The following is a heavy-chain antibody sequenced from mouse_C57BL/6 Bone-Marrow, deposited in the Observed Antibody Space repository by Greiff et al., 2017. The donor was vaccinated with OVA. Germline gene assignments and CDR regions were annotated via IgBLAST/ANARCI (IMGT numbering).Heavy chain of an antibody. CDR1: GYTFTSYW. D-gene: IGHD1-2*01. Sequence: QVQLQQPGAELVKPGASVKLSCKASGYTFTSYWMQWVKQRPGQGLEWIGEIDPSDSYTNYNQKFKGKATLTVDTSSSTAYMQLSSLTSEDSAVYYCAREGAWYGLDDWGQGTTVTVSS. J-gene: IGHJ2*01. CDR3: AREGAWYGLDD. V-gene: IGHV1-50*01. CDR2: IDPSDSYT.